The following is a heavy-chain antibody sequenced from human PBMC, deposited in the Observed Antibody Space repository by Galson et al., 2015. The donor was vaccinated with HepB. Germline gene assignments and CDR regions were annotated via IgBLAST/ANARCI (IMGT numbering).Heavy chain of an antibody. V-gene: IGHV1-8*01. CDR2: MNPNSGNT. Sequence: SVKVSCKASGYTFTSYDINWVRRATGQGLEWMGWMNPNSGNTGYAQKFQGRVTMTRNTSISTAYMELSSLRSEDTAVYYCARAHYYDSSGSLTFDYWGQGTLVTVSS. CDR1: GYTFTSYD. CDR3: ARAHYYDSSGSLTFDY. J-gene: IGHJ4*02. D-gene: IGHD3-22*01.